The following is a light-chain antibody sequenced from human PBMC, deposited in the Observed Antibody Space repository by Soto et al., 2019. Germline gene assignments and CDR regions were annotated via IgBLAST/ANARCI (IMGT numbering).Light chain of an antibody. CDR1: SSDVGSYNL. J-gene: IGLJ1*01. V-gene: IGLV2-23*02. Sequence: QSALTQPASVSGSPGQSITISCTGTSSDVGSYNLVSWYQQHPGKAPKLMIYDVTKRPSGVPDRFSGSKSGNTASLTISGLQVEDEADYYCCSYAGSYFVFGTGTKLTVL. CDR3: CSYAGSYFV. CDR2: DVT.